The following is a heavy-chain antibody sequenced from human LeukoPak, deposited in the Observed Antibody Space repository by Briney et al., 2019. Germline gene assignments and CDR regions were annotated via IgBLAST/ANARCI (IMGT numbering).Heavy chain of an antibody. V-gene: IGHV4-59*08. CDR3: AKHDGSSWAY. Sequence: SETLSLTRTVSGGSISGYYWSWIRQPPGKGLEWIGYIYSSGITDYNPSLKSRVTISEDTSKNQFSLRLGSVTAADTALYYCAKHDGSSWAYWGQGTLVTVSS. CDR2: IYSSGIT. CDR1: GGSISGYY. D-gene: IGHD6-13*01. J-gene: IGHJ4*02.